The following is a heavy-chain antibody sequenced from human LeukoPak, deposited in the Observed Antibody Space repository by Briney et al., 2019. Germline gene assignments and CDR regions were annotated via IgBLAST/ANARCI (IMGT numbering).Heavy chain of an antibody. CDR3: ATGGKRGYSYGFYY. CDR2: FDPEDGET. D-gene: IGHD5-18*01. Sequence: ASVKVSCKVSGYTLTELSMHWVRQAPGKGLEWMGDFDPEDGETIYAQKFQGRVTMTEDTSTDTAYMELSSLRSEDTAVYYCATGGKRGYSYGFYYWGQGTLVTVSS. J-gene: IGHJ4*02. CDR1: GYTLTELS. V-gene: IGHV1-24*01.